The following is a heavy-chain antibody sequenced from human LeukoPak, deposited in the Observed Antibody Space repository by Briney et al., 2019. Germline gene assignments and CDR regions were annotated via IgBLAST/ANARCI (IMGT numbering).Heavy chain of an antibody. D-gene: IGHD6-13*01. Sequence: GESLKISCKDSGYSFTSYWIGWVRQMPGKGLEWMAIIYPYDSESRYSPSFQGQVTISADKSISTAYLQWSSLKASDTAMYYCARHAAAGTDYWGQGTLVTVSS. J-gene: IGHJ4*02. CDR1: GYSFTSYW. CDR3: ARHAAAGTDY. CDR2: IYPYDSES. V-gene: IGHV5-51*01.